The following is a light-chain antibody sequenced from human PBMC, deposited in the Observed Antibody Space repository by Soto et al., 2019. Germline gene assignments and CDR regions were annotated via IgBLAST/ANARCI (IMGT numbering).Light chain of an antibody. CDR2: GAS. Sequence: EIVLTQSPGTLSLSPGERATLSCRASQSVASNYLAWYQQKPGQAPRLLIYGASSRATGIPDMFSGSGSGTDFTLTISRLEPEDFAVYNCQQYSRSPWTFGQGTKVEIK. CDR1: QSVASNY. CDR3: QQYSRSPWT. J-gene: IGKJ1*01. V-gene: IGKV3-20*01.